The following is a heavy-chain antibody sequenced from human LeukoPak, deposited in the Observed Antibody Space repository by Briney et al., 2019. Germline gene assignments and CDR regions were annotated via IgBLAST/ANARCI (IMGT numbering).Heavy chain of an antibody. CDR1: GFTFSSYA. CDR3: AKAHCSSTICYWNY. J-gene: IGHJ4*02. CDR2: ISGSGAGT. D-gene: IGHD2-2*01. V-gene: IGHV3-23*01. Sequence: GGSLRLSCAASGFTFSSYAMNWVRQAPGQGLQWVSGISGSGAGTNYADSVKGRFTISRDNSKNTLYLQMNSLRAEDMAVYYCAKAHCSSTICYWNYWGQGTLVTVSS.